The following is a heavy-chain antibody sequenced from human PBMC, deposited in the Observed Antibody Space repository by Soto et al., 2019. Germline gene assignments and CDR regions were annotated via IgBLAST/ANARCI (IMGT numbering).Heavy chain of an antibody. J-gene: IGHJ4*02. D-gene: IGHD6-19*01. Sequence: SETLSLTCTVSGGSISSYYWSWIRQPPGKGLEWIGYIYYSGSTNYNPSLKSRVTISVDTSKNQFSLKLSSVTAADTAVYYCARAEELQTVAFDYWGQGTLVPVSS. CDR3: ARAEELQTVAFDY. CDR2: IYYSGST. V-gene: IGHV4-59*01. CDR1: GGSISSYY.